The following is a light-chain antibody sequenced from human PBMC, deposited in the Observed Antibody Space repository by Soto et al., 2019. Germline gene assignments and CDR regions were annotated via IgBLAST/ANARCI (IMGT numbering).Light chain of an antibody. CDR1: SGDVGNYNL. Sequence: QSALTQPASVSGSPGQSITISCTGTSGDVGNYNLVSWYQQHPGKVPKLVIFDVSERPSGVSNRFSGSKSGNTASLTISGLLSEDEADYYCCSYVGRNIYVFGTGTKLTVL. V-gene: IGLV2-23*02. CDR3: CSYVGRNIYV. CDR2: DVS. J-gene: IGLJ1*01.